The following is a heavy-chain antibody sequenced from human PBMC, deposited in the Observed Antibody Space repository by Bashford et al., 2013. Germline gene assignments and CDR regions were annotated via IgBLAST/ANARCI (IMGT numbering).Heavy chain of an antibody. CDR3: AKDRITMVQAYYYGMDV. D-gene: IGHD3-10*01. V-gene: IGHV3-30*18. CDR2: ISYDGSNK. J-gene: IGHJ6*02. Sequence: VRQAPGKGLEWVAVISYDGSNKYYADSVKGRFTISRDNSKNTLYLQMNSLRAEDTAVYYCAKDRITMVQAYYYGMDVWGQGTTVTVSS.